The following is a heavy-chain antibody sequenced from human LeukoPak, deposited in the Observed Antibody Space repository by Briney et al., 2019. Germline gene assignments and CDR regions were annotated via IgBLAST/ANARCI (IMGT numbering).Heavy chain of an antibody. CDR1: GYTFTGYY. J-gene: IGHJ5*02. D-gene: IGHD3-3*01. CDR3: ARVYYDFWSGYYLSDNWFDP. Sequence: ASVKVSCKASGYTFTGYYMHWMRQAPGQGLEWMGRINPNSGGTNYAQKFQGRVTMTRDTSISTAYMELSRLRSDDTAVYYCARVYYDFWSGYYLSDNWFDPWGQGTLVTVSS. V-gene: IGHV1-2*06. CDR2: INPNSGGT.